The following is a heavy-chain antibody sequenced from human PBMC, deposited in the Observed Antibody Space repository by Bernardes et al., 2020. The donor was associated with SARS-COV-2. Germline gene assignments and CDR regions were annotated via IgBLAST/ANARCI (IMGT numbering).Heavy chain of an antibody. CDR2: LYYTGST. CDR3: ARGFDD. CDR1: GGSISAYY. V-gene: IGHV4-59*01. Sequence: SEPLSLTCTVSGGSISAYYWSWFRQPPGKGLEWIGYLYYTGSTNYNPSLQSRVTISVDTSKNQFSLKLSSVTAADTAVYYCARGFDDWGQGILVTVSS. J-gene: IGHJ4*02.